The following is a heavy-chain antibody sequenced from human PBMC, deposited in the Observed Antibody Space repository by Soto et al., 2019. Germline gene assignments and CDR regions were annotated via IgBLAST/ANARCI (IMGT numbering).Heavy chain of an antibody. CDR3: VRDRADFSSTYYHYFSV. V-gene: IGHV4-4*07. J-gene: IGHJ2*01. Sequence: SETLSLTCKVSGTSVRHFYWSWIRQSAGKGLEWIGRIYSTGTTHFNPSLKSRLTMSMDMSKNQVSLNLTSVTAADTAVYYCVRDRADFSSTYYHYFSVWGRGTLVTVSS. CDR2: IYSTGTT. CDR1: GTSVRHFY. D-gene: IGHD6-13*01.